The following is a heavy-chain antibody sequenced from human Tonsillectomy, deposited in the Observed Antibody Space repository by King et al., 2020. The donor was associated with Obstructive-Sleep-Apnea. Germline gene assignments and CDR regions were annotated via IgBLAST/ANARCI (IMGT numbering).Heavy chain of an antibody. CDR3: ARDQSTRGEEYYYYGMDV. CDR2: ISYDGSNK. Sequence: VQLVESGGGVVQPGRSLRLSCAASGFTFSSYAMHWVRQAPGKGLEWVAVISYDGSNKYYADSVKGRFTISRDNSKNTLYLQMNSLRAEDTAVYYCARDQSTRGEEYYYYGMDVWGQGTTVTVSS. CDR1: GFTFSSYA. J-gene: IGHJ6*02. V-gene: IGHV3-30*04. D-gene: IGHD2-21*01.